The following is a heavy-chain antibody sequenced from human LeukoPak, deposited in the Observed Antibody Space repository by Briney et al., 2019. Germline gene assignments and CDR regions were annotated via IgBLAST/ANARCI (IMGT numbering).Heavy chain of an antibody. CDR2: LTNSGGST. CDR3: AKDLSSGWYMNYFDS. V-gene: IGHV3-23*01. D-gene: IGHD6-19*01. Sequence: GGSLRLSCAASGFIFSSSALSWLRQAPGKGLEGVSDLTNSGGSTYYADSVRGQFTISRDNSKNTLYLQMNSLRAEDTAVYYCAKDLSSGWYMNYFDSWGQGTLVTVSS. CDR1: GFIFSSSA. J-gene: IGHJ4*02.